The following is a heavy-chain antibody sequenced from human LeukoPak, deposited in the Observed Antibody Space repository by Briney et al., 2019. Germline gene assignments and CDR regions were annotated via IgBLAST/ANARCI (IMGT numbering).Heavy chain of an antibody. CDR2: IDPSGGST. Sequence: ASVKVSCKASGYTFSSYYMNWVRQAPGQGLEWMGIIDPSGGSTTYAQKFQGRVTMTRDTSTGTVYMELSSLRSEDTAVYYCAKDQGYSYGSHYGMDVWGQGTTVTVSS. D-gene: IGHD5-18*01. J-gene: IGHJ6*02. CDR3: AKDQGYSYGSHYGMDV. CDR1: GYTFSSYY. V-gene: IGHV1-46*01.